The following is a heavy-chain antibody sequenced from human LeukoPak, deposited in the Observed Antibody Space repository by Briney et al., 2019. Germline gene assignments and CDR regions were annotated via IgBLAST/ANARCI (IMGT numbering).Heavy chain of an antibody. Sequence: ASVRLSCKASGYTFTDYYIHCLRQAPGQWLELMGRINPNSGGANFAQNFQGRVTMTRDTSISTAYMQLTTLTSDDTAVYYCARGQLVNDWFDPWGQGTLVTVSS. CDR2: INPNSGGA. CDR1: GYTFTDYY. V-gene: IGHV1-2*06. J-gene: IGHJ5*02. D-gene: IGHD6-6*01. CDR3: ARGQLVNDWFDP.